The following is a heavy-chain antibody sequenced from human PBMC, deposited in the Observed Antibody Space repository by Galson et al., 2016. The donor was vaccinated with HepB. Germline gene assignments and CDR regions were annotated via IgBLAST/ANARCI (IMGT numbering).Heavy chain of an antibody. CDR2: ISWSGGGT. Sequence: SLRLSCAASGFTFDDYAMHWVRQVPGQGLEWVSGISWSGGGTGYADSVEGRFAISRDNAKNSVYLQMNSLRAEDTALYYCAKARLIAIDCSTTNCRGAFDSWGQGTLVTVSS. V-gene: IGHV3-9*01. J-gene: IGHJ4*02. CDR3: AKARLIAIDCSTTNCRGAFDS. D-gene: IGHD2-2*01. CDR1: GFTFDDYA.